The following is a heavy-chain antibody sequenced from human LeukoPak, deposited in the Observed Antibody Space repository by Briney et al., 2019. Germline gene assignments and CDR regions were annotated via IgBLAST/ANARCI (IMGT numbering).Heavy chain of an antibody. Sequence: GASVKVSCKASGYTFTGYYMHWVRQAPGQGLEWMGWVNPNSGGTNCAQKFQGRVTMTRDTSINTAYMELSSLRFDDTAVYYCARAGYNWNYDLRYYFDYWGQGTLVTVSS. J-gene: IGHJ4*02. V-gene: IGHV1-2*02. CDR3: ARAGYNWNYDLRYYFDY. D-gene: IGHD1-7*01. CDR1: GYTFTGYY. CDR2: VNPNSGGT.